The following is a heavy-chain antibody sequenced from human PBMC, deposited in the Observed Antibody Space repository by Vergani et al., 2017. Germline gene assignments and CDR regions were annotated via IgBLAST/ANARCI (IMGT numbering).Heavy chain of an antibody. V-gene: IGHV4-61*02. Sequence: QVQLQESGPGLVKPSQTLSLTCTVSGGSISSGSYYWSWLRQPPGKGLEWIGRIYTSGSTNYNPSLKSRVTISVDTSKNQFSLKLSSVTAADTAVYYCARKRPWELLSYFDYWGQGTLVTVSS. D-gene: IGHD1-26*01. CDR1: GGSISSGSYY. J-gene: IGHJ4*02. CDR3: ARKRPWELLSYFDY. CDR2: IYTSGST.